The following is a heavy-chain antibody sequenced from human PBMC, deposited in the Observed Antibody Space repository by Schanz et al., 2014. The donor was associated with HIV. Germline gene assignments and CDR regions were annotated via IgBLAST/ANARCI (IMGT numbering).Heavy chain of an antibody. CDR1: GDSISNTTHY. CDR3: ARHQRGSYLEALDY. Sequence: QLQLQESGPGLVKPSETLSLTCSVSGDSISNTTHYWGWIRQPPGKGLEWIGSAHHSGSTYYTPSLKSRVTIPVDTSKNRVPRKLSSVPAADTAVFYCARHQRGSYLEALDYWGQGTLVTVSS. V-gene: IGHV4-39*01. D-gene: IGHD3-10*01. J-gene: IGHJ4*02. CDR2: AHHSGST.